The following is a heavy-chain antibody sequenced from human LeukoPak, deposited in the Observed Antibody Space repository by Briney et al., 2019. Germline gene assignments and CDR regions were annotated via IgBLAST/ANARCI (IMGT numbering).Heavy chain of an antibody. J-gene: IGHJ6*02. V-gene: IGHV4-61*05. Sequence: PSETLSLTCTVSGGSISSSSYYWGWIRQPPGKGLEWIGYIYYSGSTNYNPSLKSRVTISVDTSKNQFSLKLSSVTAADTAVYYCARVAYYYDSSGSRNRYYYYGMDVWGQGTTVTVSS. D-gene: IGHD3-22*01. CDR3: ARVAYYYDSSGSRNRYYYYGMDV. CDR1: GGSISSSSYY. CDR2: IYYSGST.